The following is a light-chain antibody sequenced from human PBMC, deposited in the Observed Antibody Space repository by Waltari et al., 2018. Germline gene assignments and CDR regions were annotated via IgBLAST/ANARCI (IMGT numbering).Light chain of an antibody. Sequence: EVVMTQYPATLSVSPGGGATLSCRASHGISTNLAWYQQKPGQAPRLLIYTASTRAAGVPARFSGSGSGTEFTLTISSLQSEDSAVYYCQQYNNWPPLTFGRGTKVEI. CDR1: HGISTN. J-gene: IGKJ4*01. V-gene: IGKV3-15*01. CDR3: QQYNNWPPLT. CDR2: TAS.